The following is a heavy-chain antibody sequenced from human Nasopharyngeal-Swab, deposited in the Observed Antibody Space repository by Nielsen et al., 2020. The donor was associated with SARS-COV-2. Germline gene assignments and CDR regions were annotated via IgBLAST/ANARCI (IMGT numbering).Heavy chain of an antibody. CDR1: GYTFPSYA. D-gene: IGHD3-10*01. V-gene: IGHV1-3*01. Sequence: ASVKVSWKASGYTFPSYAMHWVRQAPGHRLEWMGWINAGNGNTKYSQKFQGRVTITRDTSASTAYMELSSLRSEDTAVYYCARVASYGSGKGTVDYWGPGTLVTVSS. J-gene: IGHJ4*02. CDR3: ARVASYGSGKGTVDY. CDR2: INAGNGNT.